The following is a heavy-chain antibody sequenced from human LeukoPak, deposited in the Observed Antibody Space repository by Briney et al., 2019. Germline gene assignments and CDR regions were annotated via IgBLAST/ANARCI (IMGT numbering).Heavy chain of an antibody. CDR2: IYHSGST. CDR1: GYSISSGYY. V-gene: IGHV4-38-2*02. CDR3: EGGRSWYYFDY. D-gene: IGHD6-13*01. Sequence: SETLSLTCTVSGYSISSGYYWGWIRQPPGKGLEWIGSIYHSGSTYYNPSLKSRVTISVDTSKNQFSLKLSSVTAADTAVYYCEGGRSWYYFDYWGQGTLVTVSS. J-gene: IGHJ4*02.